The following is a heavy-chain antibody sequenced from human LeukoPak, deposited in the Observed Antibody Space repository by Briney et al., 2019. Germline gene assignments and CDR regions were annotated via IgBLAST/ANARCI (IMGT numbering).Heavy chain of an antibody. CDR3: ARDQSWYGGFDP. CDR2: IYTSGST. CDR1: GGSISSGSYY. Sequence: PSQTLSLTCTVSGGSISSGSYYWSWIRQPAGKGLEWIGRIYTSGSTNYNPSLKSRVTISVDTSKNQFSLKLSSVTAADTAVYYCARDQSWYGGFDPWGQGTLVTVSS. V-gene: IGHV4-61*02. J-gene: IGHJ5*02. D-gene: IGHD6-13*01.